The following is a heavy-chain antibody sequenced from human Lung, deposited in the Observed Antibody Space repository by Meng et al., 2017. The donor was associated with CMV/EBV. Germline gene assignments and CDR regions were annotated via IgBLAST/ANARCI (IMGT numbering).Heavy chain of an antibody. CDR3: ARAGAEVTTHFDF. CDR1: GYTFGIFG. V-gene: IGHV1-18*01. D-gene: IGHD2-21*02. CDR2: ISAENGNT. Sequence: QVQLVQSGAEFQKPGASVKVSCKASGYTFGIFGITWVRQAPGQGLEWVGWISAENGNTNYAQKFQGRVTLTTDISTKTAYMDLRGLRSDDSAVYYCARAGAEVTTHFDFWGRGTLVTVSS. J-gene: IGHJ4*02.